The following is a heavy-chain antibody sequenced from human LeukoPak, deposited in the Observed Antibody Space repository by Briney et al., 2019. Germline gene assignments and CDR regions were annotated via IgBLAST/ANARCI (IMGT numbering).Heavy chain of an antibody. J-gene: IGHJ5*02. CDR3: ASGCSGGSCFRGSWFDP. Sequence: SETLSLTCAVSGYSISSGYYWGWLRPPPGEGLEWIGSIYHTGSTYYNPSLKNRVTISIDTSKNHFSLKLSSVTAADTAVYYCASGCSGGSCFRGSWFDPWGQGTLVTVSS. D-gene: IGHD2-15*01. V-gene: IGHV4-38-2*01. CDR1: GYSISSGYY. CDR2: IYHTGST.